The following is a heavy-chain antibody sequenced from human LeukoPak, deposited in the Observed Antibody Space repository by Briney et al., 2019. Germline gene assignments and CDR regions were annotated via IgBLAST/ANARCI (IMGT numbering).Heavy chain of an antibody. CDR3: ARPRGGGSYHFDY. CDR2: ISGSGGST. V-gene: IGHV3-23*01. Sequence: PGGSLRLSCAASGFTFSSYGMSWVRQAPGKGLEWVSAISGSGGSTYYADSVKGRFTISRDNSKNTLYLQMNSLRAEDTALYYCARPRGGGSYHFDYWGQGTLVTVSS. D-gene: IGHD1-26*01. CDR1: GFTFSSYG. J-gene: IGHJ4*02.